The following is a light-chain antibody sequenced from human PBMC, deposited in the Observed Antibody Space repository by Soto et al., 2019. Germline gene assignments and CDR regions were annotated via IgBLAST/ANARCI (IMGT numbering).Light chain of an antibody. CDR1: ERVKSN. CDR3: QQYNYWPVT. Sequence: EVVMTQFPATLSVSPGEIATLSFSASERVKSNLGWYQKKPGQPPRLLIYDASTRATGIPARFSGSGSGTEFTLTISSLQSEDFAVYYCQQYNYWPVTFGQGTKVDIK. V-gene: IGKV3-15*01. J-gene: IGKJ1*01. CDR2: DAS.